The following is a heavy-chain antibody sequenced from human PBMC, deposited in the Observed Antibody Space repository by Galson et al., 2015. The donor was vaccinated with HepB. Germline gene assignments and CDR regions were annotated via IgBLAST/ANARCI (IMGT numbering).Heavy chain of an antibody. J-gene: IGHJ4*03. CDR2: IDKSSTTI. V-gene: IGHV3-48*02. Sequence: LRLSCAASGFTFSSYSMNWVRQAPGKGLEWVSYIDKSSTTIYYADSVKGRFTISRDNARNSLYLQSTSLRDDDTAVYYCARDSGAGWGNFDYWGQGTMVTVSS. CDR3: ARDSGAGWGNFDY. D-gene: IGHD3-10*01. CDR1: GFTFSSYS.